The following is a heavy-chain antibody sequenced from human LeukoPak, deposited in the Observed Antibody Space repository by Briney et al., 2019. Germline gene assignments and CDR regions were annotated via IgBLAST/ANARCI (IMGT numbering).Heavy chain of an antibody. Sequence: GGSLRLSCAASGFTFSRLGMQWVRQAPGKGLKWVAMIWHDGSVEEYAASVKGRFTISRDNSRDTLFLQMNRLRDDDTAVYYCAKEGDQFRGYLDAWGKGTTDTVSS. J-gene: IGHJ6*03. V-gene: IGHV3-33*06. CDR1: GFTFSRLG. D-gene: IGHD3-16*01. CDR2: IWHDGSVE. CDR3: AKEGDQFRGYLDA.